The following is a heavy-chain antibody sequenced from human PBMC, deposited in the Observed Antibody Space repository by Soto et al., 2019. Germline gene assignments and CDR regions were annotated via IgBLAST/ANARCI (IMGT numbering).Heavy chain of an antibody. J-gene: IGHJ6*02. Sequence: SETLSLTCAVYGGSFSGYYWSWIRQPPGKGLEWIGEINHSGSTNYNPSLKSRVTISVDTSKNQFSLKLSSVTAADTAVYYCASLQYRGSSSRYYYYGMDVWGQGTTVTVSS. CDR2: INHSGST. CDR3: ASLQYRGSSSRYYYYGMDV. CDR1: GGSFSGYY. D-gene: IGHD6-6*01. V-gene: IGHV4-34*01.